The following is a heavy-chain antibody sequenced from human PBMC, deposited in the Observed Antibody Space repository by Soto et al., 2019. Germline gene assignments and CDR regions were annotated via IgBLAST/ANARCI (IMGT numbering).Heavy chain of an antibody. D-gene: IGHD6-13*01. J-gene: IGHJ4*02. CDR1: GFTFSSYG. CDR2: ISYDGSNK. CDR3: AKEGYSKGGFDY. V-gene: IGHV3-30*18. Sequence: QVQLVESGGGVVRPGRSLRLSCAASGFTFSSYGMHWVRQAPGKGLEWVAVISYDGSNKYYADSVKGRFTISRDNSKNTLYLQMNSLRAEDTAVYYCAKEGYSKGGFDYWGQGTLVTVSS.